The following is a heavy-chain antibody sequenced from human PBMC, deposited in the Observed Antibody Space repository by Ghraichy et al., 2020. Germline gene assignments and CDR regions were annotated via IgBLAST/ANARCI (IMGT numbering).Heavy chain of an antibody. D-gene: IGHD6-19*01. J-gene: IGHJ5*02. CDR1: GFTFSSYW. CDR3: ARDPGYSSGWYRGTKGWFDP. CDR2: INSDGSST. Sequence: GGSLRLSCAASGFTFSSYWMHWVRQAPGKGLVWVSRINSDGSSTSYADSVKGRFTISRDNAKNTLYLQMNSLRAEDTAVYYCARDPGYSSGWYRGTKGWFDPWGQGTLVTVSS. V-gene: IGHV3-74*01.